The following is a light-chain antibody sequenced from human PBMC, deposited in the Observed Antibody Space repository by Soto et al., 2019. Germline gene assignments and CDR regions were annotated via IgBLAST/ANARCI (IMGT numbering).Light chain of an antibody. CDR2: GAS. CDR1: QSVSSSY. Sequence: EIVLTQSPGTLSLSPGERATLSCRASQSVSSSYLAWYQQKPGQAPRLLIYGASSRATGIPDRVSGSGSGTDFTFTISRPEPEDFAVYDCQQYGSSPPYTFGQGTKLASK. V-gene: IGKV3-20*01. J-gene: IGKJ2*01. CDR3: QQYGSSPPYT.